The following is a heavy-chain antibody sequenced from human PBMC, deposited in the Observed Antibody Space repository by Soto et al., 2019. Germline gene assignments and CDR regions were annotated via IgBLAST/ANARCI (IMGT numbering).Heavy chain of an antibody. V-gene: IGHV1-18*01. D-gene: IGHD1-26*01. CDR3: ARAFSAGSSVSRDH. CDR2: INVYYGNK. Sequence: ASVKVSCKASGYTFTSYGISWVRQAPGQGLEWMGWINVYYGNKNYAQNHQGRVTMTTDTSTSTTYMELRSLRSDDTAVYYCARAFSAGSSVSRDHWGRG. J-gene: IGHJ4*02. CDR1: GYTFTSYG.